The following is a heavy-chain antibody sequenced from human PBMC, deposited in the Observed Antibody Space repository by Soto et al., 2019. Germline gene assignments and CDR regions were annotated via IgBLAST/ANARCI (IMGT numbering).Heavy chain of an antibody. V-gene: IGHV1-18*01. CDR3: ARPPEGYYGDYYNYFDI. J-gene: IGHJ3*02. Sequence: ASVKVSCEASGYTFTSYGISWVRQAPGQGLEWMGWISAYNGNTNYAQKLQGRVTITTDKSTSTAYMELSSLRSDDTAVYYCARPPEGYYGDYYNYFDISGQGTMVTVSS. D-gene: IGHD4-17*01. CDR1: GYTFTSYG. CDR2: ISAYNGNT.